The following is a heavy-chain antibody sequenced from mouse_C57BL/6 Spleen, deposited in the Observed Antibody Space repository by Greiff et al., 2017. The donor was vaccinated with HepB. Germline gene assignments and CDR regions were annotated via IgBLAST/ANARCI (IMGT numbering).Heavy chain of an antibody. J-gene: IGHJ3*01. V-gene: IGHV7-1*01. Sequence: EVKVVESGGGLVQSGRSLRLSCATSGFTFSDFYMEWVRQAPGKGLEWIAASRNKANDYTTEYSASVKGRFIVSRDTSQSILYLQMNALRAEDTAIYYCARDDGYYLGFAYWGQGTLVTVSA. CDR3: ARDDGYYLGFAY. CDR1: GFTFSDFY. D-gene: IGHD2-3*01. CDR2: SRNKANDYTT.